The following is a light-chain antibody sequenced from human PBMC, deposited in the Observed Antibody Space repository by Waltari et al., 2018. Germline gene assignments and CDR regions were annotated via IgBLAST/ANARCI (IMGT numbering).Light chain of an antibody. J-gene: IGKJ3*01. Sequence: DIQMTQSPSSLSASVGARVTITCRASQSISSYLNWYQQKPGKAPKILIYAASSLQSGVPSRFSGSGSGTDFTLTISSLQPEDFATYYCQQSYSTLFTFGPGTKVDIK. V-gene: IGKV1-39*01. CDR2: AAS. CDR3: QQSYSTLFT. CDR1: QSISSY.